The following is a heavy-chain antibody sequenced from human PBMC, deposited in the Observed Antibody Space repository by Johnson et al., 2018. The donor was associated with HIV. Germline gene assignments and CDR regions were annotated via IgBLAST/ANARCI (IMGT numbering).Heavy chain of an antibody. V-gene: IGHV3-53*01. CDR2: IYSGGST. Sequence: VQLVESGGGLIQPGGSLRLSCAASGFTVSSNYMSWVRQAPGKGLEWVSVIYSGGSTYYEDSVKGRFTISRDNSKNTLYLQMNSLRAEDTALYYCAREGITMIVVPTGAFDIWGQGTMVTVSS. CDR3: AREGITMIVVPTGAFDI. D-gene: IGHD3-22*01. CDR1: GFTVSSNY. J-gene: IGHJ3*02.